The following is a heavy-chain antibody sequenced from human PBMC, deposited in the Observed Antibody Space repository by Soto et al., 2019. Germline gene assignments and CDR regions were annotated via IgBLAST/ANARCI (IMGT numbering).Heavy chain of an antibody. CDR1: GFTFSSYA. CDR3: ARERWEMATPSFDY. Sequence: QVQLVESGGGVVQPGRSLSLSCAASGFTFSSYAMHWVRQAPGKGLEWVALISYDGSNKYYADSVKGRFSISRDNSKNTLYLQMNSLRAEDTAVYYCARERWEMATPSFDYWGQGTLVTVSS. J-gene: IGHJ4*02. V-gene: IGHV3-30-3*01. D-gene: IGHD5-12*01. CDR2: ISYDGSNK.